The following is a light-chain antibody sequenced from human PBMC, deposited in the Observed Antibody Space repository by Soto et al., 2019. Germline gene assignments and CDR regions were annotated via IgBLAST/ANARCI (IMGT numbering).Light chain of an antibody. V-gene: IGKV2-28*01. CDR3: MQALHTPWA. CDR1: QSLLHSNGYNY. J-gene: IGKJ1*01. Sequence: DVVMTQSPLFLSVTPGEPASISCRSSQSLLHSNGYNYLDWYLQKPGQSPQLLIYLGSNRASGVPDRFSGSGSGTDFTLKISRVEAEDVGVYYCMQALHTPWAFGQGTKVEIK. CDR2: LGS.